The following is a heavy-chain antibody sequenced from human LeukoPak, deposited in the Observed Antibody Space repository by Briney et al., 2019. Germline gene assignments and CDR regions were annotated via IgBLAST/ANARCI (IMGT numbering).Heavy chain of an antibody. CDR2: ISYDGGNK. CDR3: AGSGCSSTSCYPA. D-gene: IGHD2-2*01. CDR1: GFTFSSYG. Sequence: GGSLRLSCAASGFTFSSYGMHLFRQAPGKGLEWVAVISYDGGNKYYADSVKGRFSISRDNSKNTLYLQMNSLRAEDTAVYYCAGSGCSSTSCYPAWGQGTLVTVSS. V-gene: IGHV3-30*03. J-gene: IGHJ4*02.